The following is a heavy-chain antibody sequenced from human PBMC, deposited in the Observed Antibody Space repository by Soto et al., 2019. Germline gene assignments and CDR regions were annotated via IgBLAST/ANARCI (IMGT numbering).Heavy chain of an antibody. CDR3: ATLGTSGWSLDY. D-gene: IGHD6-19*01. V-gene: IGHV3-13*01. Sequence: GGSLRLSCLASGFTFSRYDMHWVRQATGTGLEWVSAISSVGDTYYPDSVKGRFTISRENAKNSLYLQMNDLRAGDTAVYFCATLGTSGWSLDYWGQGTLVTVSS. J-gene: IGHJ4*02. CDR2: ISSVGDT. CDR1: GFTFSRYD.